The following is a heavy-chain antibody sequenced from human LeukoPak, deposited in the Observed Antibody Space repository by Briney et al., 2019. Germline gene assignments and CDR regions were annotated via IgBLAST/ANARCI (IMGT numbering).Heavy chain of an antibody. CDR3: ARGTYGSGKLYYYYYMDV. CDR2: IGSAI. CDR1: GFTFSDYS. V-gene: IGHV3-48*01. J-gene: IGHJ6*03. D-gene: IGHD3-10*01. Sequence: GGSLRLSCVASGFTFSDYSLNWVRQAPGKGLEWISYIGSAIYYADSVKGRFTISRDNSKNTLYLQMNSLRAEDTAVYYCARGTYGSGKLYYYYYMDVWGKGTTVTISS.